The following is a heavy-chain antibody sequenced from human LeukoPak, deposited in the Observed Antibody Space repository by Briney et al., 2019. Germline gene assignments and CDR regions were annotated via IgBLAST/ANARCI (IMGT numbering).Heavy chain of an antibody. V-gene: IGHV3-21*01. CDR1: GFTFSNYV. Sequence: PGGSLRLSCAASGFTFSNYVMNWVRQAPGKGLEWVSSISSSSRYIYYADSVKGRFTISRGNAKNSLYLQMNSLRAEDTAVYYCARDVGVHYMDAWGKGTTVTVSS. CDR2: ISSSSRYI. D-gene: IGHD2-21*01. J-gene: IGHJ6*03. CDR3: ARDVGVHYMDA.